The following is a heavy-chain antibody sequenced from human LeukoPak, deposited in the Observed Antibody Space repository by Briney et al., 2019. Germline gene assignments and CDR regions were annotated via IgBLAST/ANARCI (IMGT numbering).Heavy chain of an antibody. J-gene: IGHJ4*02. V-gene: IGHV3-30*02. CDR2: IQFDGSNE. CDR1: GFTFSSYG. CDR3: ARDFWVRGVRRGFDY. D-gene: IGHD3-10*01. Sequence: GGSLRLSCAASGFTFSSYGMHWVRQAPGKGLEWVAYIQFDGSNEQYADSVKGRFSISRDSSKNILYLQMNSLRAEDTAVYYCARDFWVRGVRRGFDYWGQGTLVTVSS.